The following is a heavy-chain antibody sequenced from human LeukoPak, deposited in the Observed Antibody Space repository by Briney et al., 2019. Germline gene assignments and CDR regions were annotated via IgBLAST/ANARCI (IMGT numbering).Heavy chain of an antibody. Sequence: TASDTLSLTCSVSGRSIGSYYWSWIRQPPGKGLEWIGHLSNSGSTNYNPSLKSRVTISVDTSKNQFSLKLNSVTAADTAVYYCARATETFSWFLQHWGQGTLVTVSS. J-gene: IGHJ1*01. CDR3: ARATETFSWFLQH. V-gene: IGHV4-59*07. D-gene: IGHD6-13*01. CDR2: LSNSGST. CDR1: GRSIGSYY.